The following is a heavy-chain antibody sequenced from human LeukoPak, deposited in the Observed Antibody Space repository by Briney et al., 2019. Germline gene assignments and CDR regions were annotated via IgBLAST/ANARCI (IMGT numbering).Heavy chain of an antibody. D-gene: IGHD2-2*01. CDR1: GFTFDDYA. J-gene: IGHJ4*02. CDR2: ISWNSDSL. CDR3: AKADCSSTICSFDY. V-gene: IGHV3-9*03. Sequence: GGSLRLSCAASGFTFDDYAMHWVRQAPGKGLEWVSGISWNSDSLGYADSVKGRFTISRDNAKNSLYLRMNSLRAEDMALYYCAKADCSSTICSFDYWGQGTLVTVSS.